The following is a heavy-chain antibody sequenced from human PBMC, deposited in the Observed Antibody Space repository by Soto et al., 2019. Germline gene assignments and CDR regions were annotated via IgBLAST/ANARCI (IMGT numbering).Heavy chain of an antibody. CDR3: VRGLGNSDH. V-gene: IGHV3-74*03. J-gene: IGHJ4*02. CDR2: IDSYGSST. Sequence: EVQLVESGGGLVQPGGSLRLSCVASGFTFSSYWMHWVRQVPGKEPVWVSFIDSYGSSTKYADSVRGRSTISRDNAKNTLYLLMNSLRVEDTAVYYCVRGLGNSDHWGQGTLVTVSS. CDR1: GFTFSSYW.